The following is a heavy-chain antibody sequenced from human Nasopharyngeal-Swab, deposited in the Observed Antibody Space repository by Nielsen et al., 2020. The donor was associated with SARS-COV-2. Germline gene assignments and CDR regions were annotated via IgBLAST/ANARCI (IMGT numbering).Heavy chain of an antibody. J-gene: IGHJ4*02. Sequence: GESLKISCKASGYSFTDYWIGWVRQMPGQGLEWMGIFYPGDSDTKYSPSFQGQVTISADRSFTTAYLQWTSLKTSDTAIYYCARGGGRTGYYFDSWGQGTPVTVFS. D-gene: IGHD1-14*01. CDR3: ARGGGRTGYYFDS. CDR2: FYPGDSDT. CDR1: GYSFTDYW. V-gene: IGHV5-51*01.